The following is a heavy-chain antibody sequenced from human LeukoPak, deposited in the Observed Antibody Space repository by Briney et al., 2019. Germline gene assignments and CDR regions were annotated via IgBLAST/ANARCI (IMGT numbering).Heavy chain of an antibody. CDR2: ITGSGGST. CDR3: AKGLKPAMASRSNYFDY. Sequence: GGSLRLSGAASGFSFSNYAMNWVRQAPGKGLEWVSTITGSGGSTHYADSVKGRFTISRDNSKNTLYLQMNSLRADDTAVYYCAKGLKPAMASRSNYFDYWGQGALVTVSS. V-gene: IGHV3-23*01. J-gene: IGHJ4*02. D-gene: IGHD2-8*01. CDR1: GFSFSNYA.